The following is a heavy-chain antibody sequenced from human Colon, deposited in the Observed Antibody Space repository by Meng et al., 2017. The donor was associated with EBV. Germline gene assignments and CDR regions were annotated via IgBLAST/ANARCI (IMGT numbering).Heavy chain of an antibody. J-gene: IGHJ4*02. Sequence: QVQLRESGPALVNPSETLSLTCAVSGDSITNHNWWAWVRQPPGKGLEWIGEINHSGSTNYNPSLKSRVTISVDTSKKQFSLKLSSVTAADTAVYYCARGPGGSYYLYYFDYWGQGTLVTVSS. D-gene: IGHD1-26*01. CDR1: GDSITNHNW. CDR3: ARGPGGSYYLYYFDY. CDR2: INHSGST. V-gene: IGHV4-4*02.